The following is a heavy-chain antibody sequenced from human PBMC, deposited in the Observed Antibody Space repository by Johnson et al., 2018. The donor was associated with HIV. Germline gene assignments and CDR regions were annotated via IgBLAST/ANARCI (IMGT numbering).Heavy chain of an antibody. Sequence: VQLVESGGGLVQPGGSLRLSCAASGFTFSSYDMHWVRQATGKGLEWVSAIGTAGDTYYPGSVKGRFTISRENAKNSLYLQMNSLRAGDTAVYYCVKERQLVRSFDMWGQGTMVAVSS. CDR2: IGTAGDT. V-gene: IGHV3-13*01. CDR1: GFTFSSYD. D-gene: IGHD6-6*01. CDR3: VKERQLVRSFDM. J-gene: IGHJ3*02.